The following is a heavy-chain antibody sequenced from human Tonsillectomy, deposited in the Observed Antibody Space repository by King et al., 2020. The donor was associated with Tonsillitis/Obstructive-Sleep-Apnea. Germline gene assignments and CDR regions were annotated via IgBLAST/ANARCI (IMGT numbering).Heavy chain of an antibody. J-gene: IGHJ4*02. Sequence: TLKESGPTLVKPTETLTLTCTFSGFSLTTSGVGVGWIRQPPGKALEWLALIYWDEDKPYSPSLKSRLTITKDTSKNQVVLTMTNVHPEDTATYYWAHTLSDTSSSGYFAYWGQGTLVTVSS. CDR2: IYWDEDK. CDR1: GFSLTTSGVG. V-gene: IGHV2-5*02. D-gene: IGHD6-6*01. CDR3: AHTLSDTSSSGYFAY.